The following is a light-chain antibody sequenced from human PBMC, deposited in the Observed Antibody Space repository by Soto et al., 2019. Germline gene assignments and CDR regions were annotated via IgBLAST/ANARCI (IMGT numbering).Light chain of an antibody. CDR1: QSISSY. CDR3: QQSYSTPDT. CDR2: AAS. Sequence: DIQMTQSPSSLSASVGDRVTITCRASQSISSYLNWYQQKPGKAPKLLIYAASSLQSGVPSSFSGSGSGTDFTLTISSLQPEDFATYYCQQSYSTPDTFGQGTKVELK. J-gene: IGKJ1*01. V-gene: IGKV1-39*01.